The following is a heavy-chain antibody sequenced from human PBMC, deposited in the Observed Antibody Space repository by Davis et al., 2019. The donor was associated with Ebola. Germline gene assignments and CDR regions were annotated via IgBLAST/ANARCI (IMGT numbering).Heavy chain of an antibody. Sequence: PSETLSLTCTVSDASISGHYWNWIRQPPGKGLEWIGITYDSGRTNYNPSLKSRVTISADTSKNQFSLKLRSVTAADTAVYYCARFGDGAYWGQGTLVTVSS. CDR3: ARFGDGAY. V-gene: IGHV4-59*11. CDR1: DASISGHY. D-gene: IGHD2-21*01. CDR2: TYDSGRT. J-gene: IGHJ4*02.